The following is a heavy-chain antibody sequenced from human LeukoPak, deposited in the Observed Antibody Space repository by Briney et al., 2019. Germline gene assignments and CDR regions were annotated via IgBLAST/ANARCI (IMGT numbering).Heavy chain of an antibody. D-gene: IGHD6-19*01. CDR2: INVGKGNT. Sequence: ASVKVSCKASGYTFTNYDMHWVRQAPGQRLEWMGWINVGKGNTEYSEKFRGRVTMTRDTSASTVYMELSSLRSEDTAIYYCARDKAGPDYWGQGTLVTVSS. V-gene: IGHV1-3*01. CDR1: GYTFTNYD. J-gene: IGHJ4*02. CDR3: ARDKAGPDY.